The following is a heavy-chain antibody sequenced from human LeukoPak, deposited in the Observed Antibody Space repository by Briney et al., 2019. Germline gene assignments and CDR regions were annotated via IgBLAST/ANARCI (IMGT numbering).Heavy chain of an antibody. D-gene: IGHD4-17*01. CDR3: AKDKPYARYGDYTEYYMDV. J-gene: IGHJ6*03. V-gene: IGHV3-43D*03. CDR1: GFTFDDYA. Sequence: GGSLRLSCAGSGFTFDDYAMHWVRQAPGTGLEGVALISWDGGNTYYTDSVKGRFTISRDNSKNSLYLQMNSLRAEDTALYYCAKDKPYARYGDYTEYYMDVWGKGTTVTVSS. CDR2: ISWDGGNT.